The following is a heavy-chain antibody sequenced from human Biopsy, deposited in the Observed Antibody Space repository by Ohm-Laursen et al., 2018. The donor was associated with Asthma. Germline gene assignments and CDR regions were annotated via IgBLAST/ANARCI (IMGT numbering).Heavy chain of an antibody. CDR1: GYNFISFA. CDR2: VSTGNGDT. Sequence: ASVKVSCKVSGYNFISFAIHWVRQAPGQRLEWMGWVSTGNGDTKYSQKFQGRVTIARDTSARTAYMDLSSLRSEDTAVYYCARTYFDFLAGQVNDAFAIWGQGTVVTVSS. D-gene: IGHD3-9*01. CDR3: ARTYFDFLAGQVNDAFAI. V-gene: IGHV1-3*04. J-gene: IGHJ3*02.